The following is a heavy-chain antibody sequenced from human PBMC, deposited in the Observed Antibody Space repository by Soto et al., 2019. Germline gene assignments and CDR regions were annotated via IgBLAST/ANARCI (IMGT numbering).Heavy chain of an antibody. CDR2: INPKTGDT. V-gene: IGHV1-2*02. CDR3: ATGTNGTTGWYHP. Sequence: HEQLVQSGTEVKKPGASVTVSCKSSGYTFTDFYLHWLRQAPGQGLEWVGWINPKTGDTKSSQKFQGSVTMSRDTSVSTAYIDLTSLTSADTAMYYCATGTNGTTGWYHPWGQGTRVTVSS. D-gene: IGHD1-1*01. CDR1: GYTFTDFY. J-gene: IGHJ5*02.